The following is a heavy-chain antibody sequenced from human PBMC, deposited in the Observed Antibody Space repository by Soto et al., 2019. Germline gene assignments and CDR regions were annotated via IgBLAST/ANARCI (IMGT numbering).Heavy chain of an antibody. J-gene: IGHJ3*02. D-gene: IGHD3-9*01. CDR3: ARAQWEYAILTGRLWGALDI. CDR1: GGFIGSGGDS. CDR2: IFHSGSA. V-gene: IGHV4-30-2*01. Sequence: QLQLQESGSGLVKASQTLSLTCGVSGGFIGSGGDSWNWIRQPPGKDLERIGNIFHSGSAPYDPTLKSRITTSVDKAKNPCSLELSSVTAADTAVYYCARAQWEYAILTGRLWGALDIWGQGTMVTVSS.